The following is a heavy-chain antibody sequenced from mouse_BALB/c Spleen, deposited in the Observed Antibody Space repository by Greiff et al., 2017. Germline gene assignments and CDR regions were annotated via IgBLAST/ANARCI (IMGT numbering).Heavy chain of an antibody. V-gene: IGHV5-9-3*01. CDR2: ISSGGSYT. CDR1: GFTFSSYA. CDR3: ARHTTVVLDY. J-gene: IGHJ2*01. D-gene: IGHD1-1*01. Sequence: EVQGVESGGGLVKPGGSLKLSCAASGFTFSSYAMSWVRQTPEKRLEWVATISSGGSYTYYPDSVKGRFTISRDNAKNTLYLQMSSLRSEDTAMYYCARHTTVVLDYWGQGTTLTVSS.